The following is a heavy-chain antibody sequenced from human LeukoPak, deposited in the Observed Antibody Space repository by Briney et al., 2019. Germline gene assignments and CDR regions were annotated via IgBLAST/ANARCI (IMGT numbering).Heavy chain of an antibody. Sequence: SETLSLTCTVSGGSISSGGYYWSWIRQHPGKGLEWIGYIYYSGSTYYNPSLESRVTISVDTSKNQFSLKLSSVTAADTAVYYCARNGGYSSGWSYTWGQGTLVTVSS. V-gene: IGHV4-31*03. D-gene: IGHD6-25*01. CDR2: IYYSGST. CDR3: ARNGGYSSGWSYT. J-gene: IGHJ5*02. CDR1: GGSISSGGYY.